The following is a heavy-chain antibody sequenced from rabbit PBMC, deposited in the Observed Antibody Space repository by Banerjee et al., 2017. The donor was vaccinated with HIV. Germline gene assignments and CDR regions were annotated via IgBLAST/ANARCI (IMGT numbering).Heavy chain of an antibody. D-gene: IGHD6-1*01. CDR2: IYAGSSGST. CDR3: ARDDIYADATSAVAFNL. Sequence: QQQLEESGGGLVKPGGTLTLTCKASGIDFSTYYYMCWARQAPGKGLEWIACIYAGSSGSTYYASWAKGRFTISKTSSTTVTLQMTSLTAADTATYFCARDDIYADATSAVAFNLWGPGTLVTVS. CDR1: GIDFSTYYY. J-gene: IGHJ4*01. V-gene: IGHV1S45*01.